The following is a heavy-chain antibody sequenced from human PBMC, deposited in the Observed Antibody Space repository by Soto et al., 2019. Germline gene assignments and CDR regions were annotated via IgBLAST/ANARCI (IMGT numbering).Heavy chain of an antibody. CDR2: ISAYNGNT. CDR1: GYTFTSYG. J-gene: IGHJ6*03. D-gene: IGHD3-10*01. V-gene: IGHV1-18*01. Sequence: GASVKVSCKASGYTFTSYGISWVRQAPGQGLERMGWISAYNGNTNYAQKLQGRVTMTTDTSTSTAYMELRSLRSDDTAVYYCARVWYYGSGSYQYYYYMDVWGKGTTVTVSS. CDR3: ARVWYYGSGSYQYYYYMDV.